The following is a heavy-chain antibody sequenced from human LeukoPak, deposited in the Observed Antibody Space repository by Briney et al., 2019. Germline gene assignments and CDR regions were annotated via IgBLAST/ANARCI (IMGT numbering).Heavy chain of an antibody. CDR3: ARDREYYDILTGYKVSHYFDY. CDR1: GFTVSSNY. Sequence: PGGSLRLSCAASGFTVSSNYMSWVRQAPGKGLEWVALISYDGSNKYYADSVKGRFTISRDNSKNTLFLQMNSLRAEDTAVYYCARDREYYDILTGYKVSHYFDYWGQGTLVTVSS. J-gene: IGHJ4*02. V-gene: IGHV3-30*03. D-gene: IGHD3-9*01. CDR2: ISYDGSNK.